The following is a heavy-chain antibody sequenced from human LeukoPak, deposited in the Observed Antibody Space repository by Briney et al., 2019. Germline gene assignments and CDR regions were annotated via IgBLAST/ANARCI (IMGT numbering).Heavy chain of an antibody. D-gene: IGHD1-26*01. J-gene: IGHJ4*02. V-gene: IGHV1-2*02. CDR1: GYTFTGYY. CDR2: INPNSGGT. CDR3: ARDKWELLHY. Sequence: GASVKVSCKASGYTFTGYYMHWVRQAPGQGLEWMGWINPNSGGTNYAQKFQGRVTMTRDTSISTAYMELTRLRYDDTAVYYCARDKWELLHYWGQGTLVTVSS.